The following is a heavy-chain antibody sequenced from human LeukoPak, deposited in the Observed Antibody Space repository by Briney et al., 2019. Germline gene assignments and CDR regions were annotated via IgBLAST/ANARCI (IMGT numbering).Heavy chain of an antibody. Sequence: GRPLRLSCAASGFIFSSYGMHWVRQAPGKGLEWVALIWYDGTNEYYTDSVKGRFTITRANSKDTLYLQMNSLRAEDTAVYYCARVPYCSGGRCSSWIDHWGQGTLVTVSS. V-gene: IGHV3-33*01. CDR1: GFIFSSYG. J-gene: IGHJ4*02. CDR2: IWYDGTNE. CDR3: ARVPYCSGGRCSSWIDH. D-gene: IGHD2-15*01.